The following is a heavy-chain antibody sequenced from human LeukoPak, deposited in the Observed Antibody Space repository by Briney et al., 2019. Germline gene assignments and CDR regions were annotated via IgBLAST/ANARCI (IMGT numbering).Heavy chain of an antibody. D-gene: IGHD4-11*01. CDR1: GLTFSEYY. CDR2: ITSSGGAI. Sequence: GGSVRLSCVASGLTFSEYYMRWIRQAPGKGLEWVSYITSSGGAIYSAHSVKGLFTISSDNATNSLYLQMNSLRAEDTAVYYCARYSLSDAFDIWGQGTMVTVSS. J-gene: IGHJ3*02. CDR3: ARYSLSDAFDI. V-gene: IGHV3-11*01.